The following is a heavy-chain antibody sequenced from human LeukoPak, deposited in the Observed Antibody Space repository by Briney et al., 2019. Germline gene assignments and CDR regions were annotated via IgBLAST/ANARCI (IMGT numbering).Heavy chain of an antibody. D-gene: IGHD3-22*01. V-gene: IGHV3-23*01. CDR3: AKDRPNYYESNGHYHRRNGDY. Sequence: PGGSLRLSCAASGFTFNNYAMSWVRQAPGKGLEWVSAISSSGDITFYADSVKGRFTISRDNSRYTLYLQMNSLRAEDAAVYYCAKDRPNYYESNGHYHRRNGDYWGQGTLVTVSS. J-gene: IGHJ4*02. CDR2: ISSSGDIT. CDR1: GFTFNNYA.